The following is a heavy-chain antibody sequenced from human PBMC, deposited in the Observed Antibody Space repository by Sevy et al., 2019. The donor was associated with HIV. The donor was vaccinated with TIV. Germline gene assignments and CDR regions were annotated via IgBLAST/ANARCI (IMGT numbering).Heavy chain of an antibody. CDR3: ATLMVFSLSDF. J-gene: IGHJ4*02. Sequence: GGSLRLSCVASGFTFSSYWMNWVRQVPGKGLEWVASIKQDGSERYYVDSVKGRFTISRDNAHNSLYLQMNSLTAEDTAVYYCATLMVFSLSDFWGQGTLVTVSS. CDR1: GFTFSSYW. CDR2: IKQDGSER. D-gene: IGHD2-8*01. V-gene: IGHV3-7*01.